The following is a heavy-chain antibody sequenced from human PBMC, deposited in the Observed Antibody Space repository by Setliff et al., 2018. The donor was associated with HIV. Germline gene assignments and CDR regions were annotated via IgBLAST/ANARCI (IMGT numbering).Heavy chain of an antibody. CDR2: VIPIFGTA. D-gene: IGHD7-27*01. V-gene: IGHV1-69*13. Sequence: ASVKVSCKASGGTFSSYALSWVRQAPGQGLEWMGGVIPIFGTANYAQKFRGRVTITADESTRTAYMELSSLRSEDTAVYFCARGPLLAGNGPYYFDYWGQGTLVTVSS. CDR1: GGTFSSYA. CDR3: ARGPLLAGNGPYYFDY. J-gene: IGHJ4*02.